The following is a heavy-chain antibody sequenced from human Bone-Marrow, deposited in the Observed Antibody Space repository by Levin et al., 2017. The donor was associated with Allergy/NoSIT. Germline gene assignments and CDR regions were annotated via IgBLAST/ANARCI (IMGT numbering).Heavy chain of an antibody. CDR3: AKVRYSSGWVDGGFDY. CDR1: GFTFSSYA. V-gene: IGHV3-23*01. Sequence: SCAASGFTFSSYAMSWVRQAPGKGLEWVSAISGSGGSTYYADSVKGRFTISRDNSKNTLYLQMNSLRAEDTAVYYCAKVRYSSGWVDGGFDYWGQGTLVTVSS. D-gene: IGHD6-19*01. J-gene: IGHJ4*02. CDR2: ISGSGGST.